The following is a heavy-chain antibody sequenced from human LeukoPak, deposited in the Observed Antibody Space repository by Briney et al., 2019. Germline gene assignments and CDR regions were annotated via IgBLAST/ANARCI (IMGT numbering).Heavy chain of an antibody. V-gene: IGHV3-53*01. CDR1: GLTVSSKY. D-gene: IGHD3-22*01. CDR2: LYSNGNT. Sequence: GGSLRLSCAASGLTVSSKYMSWVRQAPGKGLEWVSTLYSNGNTYYADSVKGRFTISRDNSKNTLSLQMNSLRAEDTAVYYCARDYYDGSAYYSYYEYWGQGTLVTVSS. J-gene: IGHJ4*02. CDR3: ARDYYDGSAYYSYYEY.